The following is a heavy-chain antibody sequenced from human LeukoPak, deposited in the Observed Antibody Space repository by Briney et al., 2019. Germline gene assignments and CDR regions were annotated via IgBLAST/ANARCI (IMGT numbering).Heavy chain of an antibody. D-gene: IGHD6-6*01. CDR3: ARSSIAARGTPDY. CDR2: IIPIFGTA. J-gene: IGHJ4*02. CDR1: GGTFSRYA. V-gene: IGHV1-69*13. Sequence: SVKVSCKASGGTFSRYAISWVRQAPGQGLEWMGGIIPIFGTANYAQKFQGRVTITADESTSTAYMELSSLRSADTAVYYCARSSIAARGTPDYWGQGTLVTVSS.